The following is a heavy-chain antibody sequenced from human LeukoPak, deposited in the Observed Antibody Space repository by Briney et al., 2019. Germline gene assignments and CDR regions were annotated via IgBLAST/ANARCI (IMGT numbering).Heavy chain of an antibody. CDR3: AARSPYLWGHGADY. J-gene: IGHJ4*02. V-gene: IGHV4-39*01. D-gene: IGHD2-21*01. CDR1: GGSISSSSYY. Sequence: SETLSLTCTVSGGSISSSSYYSDWIRQPPGKGLEWIGSTYYVGSTYYNPSLKSRVTVSVDTSKNQFSLKLSSVTAADTAVYYCAARSPYLWGHGADYWGQGTVVTVSS. CDR2: TYYVGST.